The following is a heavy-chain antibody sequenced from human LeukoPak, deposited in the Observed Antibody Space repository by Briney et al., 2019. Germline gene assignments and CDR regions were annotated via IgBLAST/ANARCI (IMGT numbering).Heavy chain of an antibody. D-gene: IGHD6-19*01. V-gene: IGHV4-39*01. CDR2: IYYSGST. CDR3: ARHRFSGWYYDY. J-gene: IGHJ4*02. Sequence: SETLSLTCTVSGGSISSSSYYWGWIRQPPGKGLEWIGSIYYSGSTNYNPSLKSRVTISVDTSKSQFSLKLSSVTAADTAVYYCARHRFSGWYYDYWGQGTLVTVSS. CDR1: GGSISSSSYY.